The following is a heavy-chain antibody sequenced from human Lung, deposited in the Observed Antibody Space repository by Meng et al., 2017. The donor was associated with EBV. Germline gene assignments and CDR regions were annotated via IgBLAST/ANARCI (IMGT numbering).Heavy chain of an antibody. CDR1: GGTFRNYA. Sequence: QVHLVQSAAGVKEPGSSVNVSCKTSGGTFRNYAISWVRQAPGQGLEWLGELIPMLGAPNYAQKFQGRVTITADESTSTHYMDLNSLRSEDTAVYYCASESGRGYTPDYWGQGTLVTVSS. CDR3: ASESGRGYTPDY. D-gene: IGHD3-10*01. CDR2: LIPMLGAP. J-gene: IGHJ4*02. V-gene: IGHV1-69*01.